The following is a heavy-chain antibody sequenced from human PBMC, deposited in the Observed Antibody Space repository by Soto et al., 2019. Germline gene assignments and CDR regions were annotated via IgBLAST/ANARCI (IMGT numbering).Heavy chain of an antibody. CDR3: AKYRRTDAEGYSFDY. Sequence: TPSLTTTVSGRSISGSYGSWIRKTPGKVLEWIGYIHYSGSTNYNPSLKSRVTMSVDSAKNQFSLELNSVSAADTAVYFCAKYRRTDAEGYSFDYWGQGALVTVSS. CDR2: IHYSGST. J-gene: IGHJ4*02. V-gene: IGHV4-59*07. CDR1: GRSISGSY. D-gene: IGHD2-15*01.